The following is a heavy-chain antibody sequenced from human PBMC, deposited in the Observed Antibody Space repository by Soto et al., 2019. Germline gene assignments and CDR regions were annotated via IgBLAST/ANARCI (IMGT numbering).Heavy chain of an antibody. CDR3: ARLQAAAGDNDLTFDY. CDR1: GYSFTSYW. Sequence: EVQLVQSGAEVKKPGESLRISCKGSGYSFTSYWISWVRQMPGKGLEWMGRIDPSDSYTNYSPSFQGHVTISADKSIXXAYLQWSSLNASDTAMYYCARLQAAAGDNDLTFDYWGQGTLVTVSS. J-gene: IGHJ4*02. V-gene: IGHV5-10-1*01. CDR2: IDPSDSYT. D-gene: IGHD6-13*01.